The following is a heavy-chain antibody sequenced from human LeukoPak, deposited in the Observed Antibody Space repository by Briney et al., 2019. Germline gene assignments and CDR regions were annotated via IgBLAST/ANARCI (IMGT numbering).Heavy chain of an antibody. D-gene: IGHD6-13*01. Sequence: SETLSLTCNVSGGSISSYYWSWIRQPPGKGLEWIGYIYRTGSTNYNPSLKSRVTISADTSKSQFSLSLSSVTAADTAVYYCARQRDLQQLAPFDYWGQGTLVTVSS. CDR1: GGSISSYY. CDR2: IYRTGST. V-gene: IGHV4-59*08. CDR3: ARQRDLQQLAPFDY. J-gene: IGHJ4*02.